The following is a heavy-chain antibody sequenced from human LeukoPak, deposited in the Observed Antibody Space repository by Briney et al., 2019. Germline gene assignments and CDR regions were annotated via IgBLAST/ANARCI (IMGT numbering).Heavy chain of an antibody. CDR3: ARDLNWRASIWYFDL. CDR2: INPNTGDT. Sequence: ASVKVSCKASGYTFTGYFMHWVRQAPGQGLEWVGWINPNTGDTNYAQTFQGRLTMTRDMSISTAYMELSRLTSEDTAVYFCARDLNWRASIWYFDLWGRGTLVTVSS. D-gene: IGHD3-9*01. CDR1: GYTFTGYF. J-gene: IGHJ2*01. V-gene: IGHV1-2*02.